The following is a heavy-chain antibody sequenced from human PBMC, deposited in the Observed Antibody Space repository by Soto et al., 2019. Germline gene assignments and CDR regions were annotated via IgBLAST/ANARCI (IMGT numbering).Heavy chain of an antibody. CDR3: ARSGISSSPRGSFDY. V-gene: IGHV1-3*01. D-gene: IGHD6-6*01. J-gene: IGHJ4*02. CDR2: INAGNGNT. CDR1: GYTFTSYA. Sequence: ASVKVSCKASGYTFTSYAMHWVRQAPGQRLEWMGWINAGNGNTKYSQKFQGRVTITRDTSASTAYMELSSLRAEDTAVYYCARSGISSSPRGSFDYWGQGTLVTVSS.